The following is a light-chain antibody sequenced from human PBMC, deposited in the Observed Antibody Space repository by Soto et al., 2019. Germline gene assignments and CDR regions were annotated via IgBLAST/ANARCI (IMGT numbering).Light chain of an antibody. V-gene: IGKV1-5*03. CDR2: KAS. J-gene: IGKJ1*01. Sequence: DIQMTQSPSTVPGSVGDRVTITRRASQTISSSLAWYQQTKGKAPKLLIYKASTLKSGVPSRFRGTRSGTECTLTISSLQPDDFETYYCQHYNSYSEAFGQGTKVDI. CDR1: QTISSS. CDR3: QHYNSYSEA.